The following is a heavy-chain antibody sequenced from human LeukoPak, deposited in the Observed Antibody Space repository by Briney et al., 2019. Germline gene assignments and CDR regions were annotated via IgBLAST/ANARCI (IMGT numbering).Heavy chain of an antibody. Sequence: GASVKVSCKASGYTFTSYAMHWARQAPGQRLEWMGWINAGNGNTKYSQKFQGRVTITRDTSASTAYMELSSLRSEDTAVYYCASSRRDGYNLFDYWGQGALVTVSS. V-gene: IGHV1-3*01. D-gene: IGHD5-24*01. CDR2: INAGNGNT. CDR3: ASSRRDGYNLFDY. J-gene: IGHJ4*02. CDR1: GYTFTSYA.